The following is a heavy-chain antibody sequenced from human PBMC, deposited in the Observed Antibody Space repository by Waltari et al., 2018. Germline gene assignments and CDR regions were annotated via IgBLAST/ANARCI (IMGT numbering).Heavy chain of an antibody. CDR3: ARGLSSSWFGMDV. V-gene: IGHV1-8*01. J-gene: IGHJ6*02. CDR2: MKPESGNT. Sequence: QVQLVQSGAEVKKPGASVKVSCKASGYLFPSLDINGVRQAKGQGPGWLGWMKPESGNTGYEQKFQGRVTMTRDTSTTTAYMELSSLRSDDTAVYFCARGLSSSWFGMDVWGQGTKV. D-gene: IGHD6-13*01. CDR1: GYLFPSLD.